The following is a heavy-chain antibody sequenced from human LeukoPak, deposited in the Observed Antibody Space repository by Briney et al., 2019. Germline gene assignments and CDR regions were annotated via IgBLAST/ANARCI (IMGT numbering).Heavy chain of an antibody. Sequence: PSETLSLTCTVSGGSISSYYWSWLRQPPGKGLEWIGYIYYSGSTNYNPSLKSRVTISVDTSKNQFSLKLSSVTAADTAVDYCARDSYGYNYMDVWGKGTTVTVSS. CDR3: ARDSYGYNYMDV. J-gene: IGHJ6*03. D-gene: IGHD5-18*01. CDR1: GGSISSYY. CDR2: IYYSGST. V-gene: IGHV4-59*01.